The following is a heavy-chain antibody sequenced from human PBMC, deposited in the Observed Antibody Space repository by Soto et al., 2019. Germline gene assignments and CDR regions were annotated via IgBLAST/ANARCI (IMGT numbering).Heavy chain of an antibody. Sequence: GAPVKVSCEACGYTFTDYALHWARHSPGQSLEWMGWINAGNGNTKYSQKVQGRFSISRDNSKNTLHLQMNNLRAEDTATYYCAKDLLMVRGVFYYYSGMDVWGQGTTVTVSS. CDR1: GYTFTDYA. D-gene: IGHD3-10*01. V-gene: IGHV1-3*01. CDR3: AKDLLMVRGVFYYYSGMDV. J-gene: IGHJ6*02. CDR2: INAGNGNT.